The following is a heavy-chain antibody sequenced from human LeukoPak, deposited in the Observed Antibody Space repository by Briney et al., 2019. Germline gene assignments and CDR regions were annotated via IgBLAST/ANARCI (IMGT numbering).Heavy chain of an antibody. CDR1: GGSFSGYY. V-gene: IGHV4-34*01. CDR3: ARPLTAVTTGHAFDI. D-gene: IGHD4-17*01. Sequence: SETLSLTCAVYGGSFSGYYWSWTRQPPGKGLEWIGEINHSGSTNYNPSLKSRVTISVDTSKNQFSLKLSSVTAADTAVYYCARPLTAVTTGHAFDIWGQGTMVTVSS. J-gene: IGHJ3*02. CDR2: INHSGST.